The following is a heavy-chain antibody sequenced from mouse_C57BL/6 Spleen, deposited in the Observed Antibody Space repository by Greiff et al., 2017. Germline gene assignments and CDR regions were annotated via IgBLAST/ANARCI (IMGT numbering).Heavy chain of an antibody. Sequence: EVQLQQSVAELVRPGASVKLSCTASGFNIKNTYMHWVKQRPEQGLEWIGRIDPANGNTKYAPKFQGKATITADTSSNTAYLQLSSLTSEDTAIYYCASSSIDGYYRFAYWGQGTLVTVSA. D-gene: IGHD2-3*01. CDR2: IDPANGNT. CDR1: GFNIKNTY. CDR3: ASSSIDGYYRFAY. J-gene: IGHJ3*01. V-gene: IGHV14-3*01.